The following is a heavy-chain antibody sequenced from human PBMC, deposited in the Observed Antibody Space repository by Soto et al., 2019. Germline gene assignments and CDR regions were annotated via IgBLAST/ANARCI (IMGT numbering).Heavy chain of an antibody. CDR2: IKYDGTDK. CDR1: EFTLGTCA. CDR3: AAELGNSGYDGHDY. Sequence: QVQLVESGGGWAKPGRSLSPPCAASEFTLGTCAFHWVRQPPGKGLEWVAVIKYDGTDKYYADSVQGRFTTSRDNSKNTLYLQMNSLRPEDTAVYYCAAELGNSGYDGHDYWGQGTLVTVSS. V-gene: IGHV3-30-3*01. D-gene: IGHD5-12*01. J-gene: IGHJ4*02.